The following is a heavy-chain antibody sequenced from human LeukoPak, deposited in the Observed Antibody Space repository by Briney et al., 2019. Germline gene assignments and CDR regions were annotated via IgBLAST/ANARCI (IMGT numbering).Heavy chain of an antibody. CDR1: GYTFTSYV. V-gene: IGHV1-8*01. CDR3: ARGFAAIPTYYYYYYMDV. J-gene: IGHJ6*03. Sequence: ASVKVSCKASGYTFTSYVINWVRQATGQGLEWMGWMNPNSGNTGYAQKFQGRVTMTRNTSISTAYMELSSLRSEDTAVYYCARGFAAIPTYYYYYYMDVWGKGTTVTVSS. D-gene: IGHD5-18*01. CDR2: MNPNSGNT.